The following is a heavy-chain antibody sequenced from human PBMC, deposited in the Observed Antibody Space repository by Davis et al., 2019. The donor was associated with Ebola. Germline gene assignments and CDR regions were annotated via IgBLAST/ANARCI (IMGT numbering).Heavy chain of an antibody. CDR3: TRAELSITIFGVDDYYYYYGMDV. CDR1: GFTFGDYA. Sequence: GESLKISCTASGFTFGDYAMSWVRQAPGKGLEWVGFIRSKAYGGTTEYAASVKGRFTISRDDSKSIAYLQMNSLKTEDTAVYYCTRAELSITIFGVDDYYYYYGMDVWGQGTTVTVSS. J-gene: IGHJ6*02. CDR2: IRSKAYGGTT. V-gene: IGHV3-49*04. D-gene: IGHD3-3*01.